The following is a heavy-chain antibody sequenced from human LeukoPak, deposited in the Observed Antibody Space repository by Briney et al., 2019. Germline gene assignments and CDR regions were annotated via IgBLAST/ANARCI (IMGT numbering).Heavy chain of an antibody. V-gene: IGHV1-2*02. CDR3: ARDIGQELEFDY. CDR1: GHTFTGSY. D-gene: IGHD1-7*01. Sequence: ASVKVSCKASGHTFTGSYMNSVRQAPGHGLEWMGWIHPNRGGTNYAQKSQGRVTMTRDTSISTAYMELSRLRSDDTAVYYCARDIGQELEFDYWGQGTLVTASA. J-gene: IGHJ4*02. CDR2: IHPNRGGT.